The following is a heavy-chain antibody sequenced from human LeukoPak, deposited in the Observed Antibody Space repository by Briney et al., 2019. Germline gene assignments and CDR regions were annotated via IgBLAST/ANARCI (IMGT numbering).Heavy chain of an antibody. J-gene: IGHJ4*02. V-gene: IGHV1-18*01. CDR1: TFTSYG. CDR2: ISAYNGNP. D-gene: IGHD6-13*01. Sequence: TFTSYGISWVRQAPGQGLEWMGWISAYNGNPNYAQKFQGRVTMTRDTSISTAYMELSRLRSDDTAVYYCARRGSSWYDFDYWGQGTLVTVSS. CDR3: ARRGSSWYDFDY.